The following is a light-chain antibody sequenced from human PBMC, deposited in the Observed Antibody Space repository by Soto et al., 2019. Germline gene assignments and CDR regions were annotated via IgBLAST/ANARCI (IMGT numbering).Light chain of an antibody. J-gene: IGKJ5*01. CDR3: QQYGSLPIT. Sequence: IELTQSPGTLSLSPGERATLSCRASQSDGRAFLAWHQQKPGQAPRLLIYAASSRATGIPDRFSGSGSGTDFTLTISRLEPEDFAVYYCQQYGSLPITFGQGTRLEIK. CDR1: QSDGRAF. CDR2: AAS. V-gene: IGKV3-20*01.